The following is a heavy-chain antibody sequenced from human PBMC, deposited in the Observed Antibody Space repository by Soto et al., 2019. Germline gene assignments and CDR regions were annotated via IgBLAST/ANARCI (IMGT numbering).Heavy chain of an antibody. D-gene: IGHD6-6*01. Sequence: QVQLVQSGAEVKKPGSSVKVSCKASGGTFSSYAISWVRQAPGQGLEWMGGIIPIFGTANYAQKFQGRVTITAYXXTXPADMERSSLRSEETAVYYWARGPVSPNSGASGCTSWGQGTLVTGSS. CDR1: GGTFSSYA. CDR2: IIPIFGTA. CDR3: ARGPVSPNSGASGCTS. J-gene: IGHJ5*02. V-gene: IGHV1-69*12.